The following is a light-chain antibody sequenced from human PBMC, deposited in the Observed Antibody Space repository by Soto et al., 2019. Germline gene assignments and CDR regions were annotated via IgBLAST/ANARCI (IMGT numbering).Light chain of an antibody. J-gene: IGKJ4*01. Sequence: EIVMTKSPATLSVSPGEGATLSCRASQSVSTDLAWYRQKPGQAPRLLIYGASSRAPDIPARFSGSGSGTEFPLTISRLQSEDFAVYYCHQYNDWPLTFGGGTKVEIK. CDR3: HQYNDWPLT. V-gene: IGKV3-15*01. CDR2: GAS. CDR1: QSVSTD.